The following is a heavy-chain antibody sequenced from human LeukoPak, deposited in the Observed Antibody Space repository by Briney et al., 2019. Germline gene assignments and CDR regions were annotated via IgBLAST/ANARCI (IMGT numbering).Heavy chain of an antibody. Sequence: SGGSLRLSCAASGFTFSSYSMRWVRQAPGKGLEWVAVISYDGSNKYYADSVKGRFTISRDNSKNTLLLQMNSLRAEDTAVYYWARDRGWLPLPYYYDGMDVCGQGTRVMVS. D-gene: IGHD5-24*01. CDR3: ARDRGWLPLPYYYDGMDV. J-gene: IGHJ6*02. CDR1: GFTFSSYS. V-gene: IGHV3-30*04. CDR2: ISYDGSNK.